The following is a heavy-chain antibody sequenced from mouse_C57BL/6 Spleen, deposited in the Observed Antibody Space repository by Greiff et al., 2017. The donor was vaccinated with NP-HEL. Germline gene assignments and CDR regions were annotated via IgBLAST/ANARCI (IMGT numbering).Heavy chain of an antibody. Sequence: VQLQQPGAELVRPGSSVKLSCKASGYTFTSYWMDWVKQRPGQGLEWIGNIYPSDSETHYNQKFKDKATLTVDKSSSTAYMQLSSLTSEDSAVYYCARGELTGTPFDYWGQGTTLTVSS. CDR1: GYTFTSYW. CDR3: ARGELTGTPFDY. CDR2: IYPSDSET. V-gene: IGHV1-61*01. D-gene: IGHD4-1*01. J-gene: IGHJ2*01.